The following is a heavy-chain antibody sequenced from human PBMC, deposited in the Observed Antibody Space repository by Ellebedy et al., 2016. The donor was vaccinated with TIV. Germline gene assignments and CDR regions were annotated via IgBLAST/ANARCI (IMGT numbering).Heavy chain of an antibody. CDR1: GFTFSTYN. CDR3: APRDGSYTY. V-gene: IGHV3-48*04. Sequence: PGGSLRLSCTASGFTFSTYNMNWVRQAPGKGLEWVSFISSSGTTTHYAVSVKGRVTISRDNDKKSLFLQMSSLRAEDTAVYYCAPRDGSYTYWGQGTLVTVSS. D-gene: IGHD3-10*01. CDR2: ISSSGTTT. J-gene: IGHJ4*02.